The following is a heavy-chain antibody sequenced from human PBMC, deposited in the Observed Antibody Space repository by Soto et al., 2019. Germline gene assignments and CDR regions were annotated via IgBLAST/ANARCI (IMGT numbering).Heavy chain of an antibody. Sequence: GGSMRLSCSASGFTFSSYGMHWVRQAPGKGLEWVAVISYDGSNKYYADSVNGRFTISRDDSKSKLYLQMNSLRAEDTAVYYGAKTYYYFWSGTPYYYYYRMDVWGHGATVTGSS. D-gene: IGHD3-3*01. CDR3: AKTYYYFWSGTPYYYYYRMDV. CDR2: ISYDGSNK. CDR1: GFTFSSYG. J-gene: IGHJ6*02. V-gene: IGHV3-30*18.